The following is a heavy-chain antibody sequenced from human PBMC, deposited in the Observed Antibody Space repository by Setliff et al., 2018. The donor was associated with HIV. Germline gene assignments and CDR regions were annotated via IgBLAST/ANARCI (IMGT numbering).Heavy chain of an antibody. Sequence: PGGSLRLSCAASGFPFSSYGMHWVRQAPGKGLEWVAFIRYDGGDKYCADSVKGRFTISRDNSKNTLYLQMNSLRAEDMALYYCAKDTRFEPEDGYAFDIWGQGTMVTVSS. V-gene: IGHV3-30*02. CDR1: GFPFSSYG. CDR3: AKDTRFEPEDGYAFDI. D-gene: IGHD1-1*01. CDR2: IRYDGGDK. J-gene: IGHJ3*02.